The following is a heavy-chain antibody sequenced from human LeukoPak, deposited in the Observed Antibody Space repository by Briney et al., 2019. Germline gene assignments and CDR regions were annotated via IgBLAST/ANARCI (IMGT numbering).Heavy chain of an antibody. CDR2: IIPIFGTA. CDR3: ASEGDSSGYGAFDI. CDR1: GGTFSSYA. Sequence: ASVKVSCKASGGTFSSYAISWVRQAPGQGLEWMGGIIPIFGTANYAQKFQGRVTITADESTSTAYMELSSLRSEDTAVYYCASEGDSSGYGAFDIRGQGTMVTVSS. J-gene: IGHJ3*02. V-gene: IGHV1-69*13. D-gene: IGHD3-22*01.